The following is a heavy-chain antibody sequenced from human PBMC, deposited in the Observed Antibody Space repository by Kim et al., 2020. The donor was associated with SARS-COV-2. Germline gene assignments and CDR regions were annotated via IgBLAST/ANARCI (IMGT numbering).Heavy chain of an antibody. Sequence: GGSLRLSCAASGFTFSSYAMHWVRQAPGKGLEWVAVIWYDGSNKYYADSVKGRFTISRDNSKNTLYLQMNSLRAEDTAVYYCAKDYSVAAFDYWGQGTLVTVSS. J-gene: IGHJ4*02. CDR2: IWYDGSNK. V-gene: IGHV3-33*06. CDR3: AKDYSVAAFDY. CDR1: GFTFSSYA. D-gene: IGHD6-19*01.